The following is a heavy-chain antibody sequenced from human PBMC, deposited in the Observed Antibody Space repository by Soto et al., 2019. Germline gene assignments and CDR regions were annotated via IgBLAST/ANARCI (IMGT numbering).Heavy chain of an antibody. CDR1: GYTFTSYA. Sequence: QVQLVQSGAEVKKPGASVKVSFKASGYTFTSYAMHWVRQAPGQRLEWMGWINAGNDNTKYSQKFQGRVTITRDTSASTAYMELSSLRSEDTAVYYCARGLLWDYWGQGTLVTVSS. V-gene: IGHV1-3*01. CDR2: INAGNDNT. D-gene: IGHD3-10*01. J-gene: IGHJ4*02. CDR3: ARGLLWDY.